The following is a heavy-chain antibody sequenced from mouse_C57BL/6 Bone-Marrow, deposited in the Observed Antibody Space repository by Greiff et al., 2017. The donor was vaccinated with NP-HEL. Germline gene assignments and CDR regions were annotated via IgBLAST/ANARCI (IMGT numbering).Heavy chain of an antibody. CDR3: ARSFITTGVAPYYYAMDY. V-gene: IGHV5-9*01. Sequence: EVMLVESGGGLVKPGGSLKLSCAASGFTFSSYTMSWVRQTPEKRLEWVATISGGGGNTYYPDSVKGRFTISRDNAKNTLYLQMSSLRSEDTALYYCARSFITTGVAPYYYAMDYWGQGTSVTVSS. D-gene: IGHD1-1*01. CDR1: GFTFSSYT. J-gene: IGHJ4*01. CDR2: ISGGGGNT.